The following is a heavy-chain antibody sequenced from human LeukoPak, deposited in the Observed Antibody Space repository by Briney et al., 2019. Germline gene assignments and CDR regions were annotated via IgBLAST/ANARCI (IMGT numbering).Heavy chain of an antibody. J-gene: IGHJ4*02. V-gene: IGHV4-59*08. CDR3: ARQTAKNVDTARFDS. CDR1: GGSINNYS. Sequence: SETLSLTCAISGGSINNYSWSWIRQPPGKGLEWIGYIYYSGTTNYSPSLNSRVNISLDTAKNQFSLRLSSVTAADTAVYYCARQTAKNVDTARFDSWGQGTLVTVSS. CDR2: IYYSGTT. D-gene: IGHD5-18*01.